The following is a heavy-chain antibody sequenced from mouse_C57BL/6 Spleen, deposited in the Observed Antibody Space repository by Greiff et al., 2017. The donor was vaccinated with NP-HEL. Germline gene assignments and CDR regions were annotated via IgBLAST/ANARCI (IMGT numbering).Heavy chain of an antibody. CDR3: ARGRDYYGSRAYFDV. V-gene: IGHV1-64*01. CDR2: IHPNSGST. D-gene: IGHD1-1*01. CDR1: GYTFTSYW. J-gene: IGHJ1*03. Sequence: QVQLQQPGAELVKPGASVKLSCKASGYTFTSYWMHWVKQRPGQGLEWIGMIHPNSGSTNYNEKFKSKATLTVDKSSSTAYMQLSSLTSEDSAVYYCARGRDYYGSRAYFDVWGTGTTVTVSS.